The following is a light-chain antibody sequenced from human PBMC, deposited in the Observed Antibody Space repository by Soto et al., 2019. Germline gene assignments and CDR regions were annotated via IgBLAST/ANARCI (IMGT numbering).Light chain of an antibody. V-gene: IGKV3-20*01. CDR2: GAS. J-gene: IGKJ5*01. Sequence: EIVLTQSPGTLSLSPGERATLSCRASQSVNSNYLTWYYQRPGQAPRLLIYGASNRATGIPDRFSGSGSGTDFTLTISRLEPEDFAVYYCQQYGNSLITFGQGTGLEIK. CDR3: QQYGNSLIT. CDR1: QSVNSNY.